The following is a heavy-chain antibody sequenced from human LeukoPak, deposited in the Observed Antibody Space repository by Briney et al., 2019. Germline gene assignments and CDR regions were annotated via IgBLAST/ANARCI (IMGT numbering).Heavy chain of an antibody. V-gene: IGHV4-38-2*01. CDR1: GYSISIGYY. CDR3: ATSYFDY. CDR2: IYHSGST. J-gene: IGHJ4*02. Sequence: SETLSLTCAVSGYSISIGYYWGWIRQPPGKGLEWIGSIYHSGSTYYNPSIKSRVTISVDTSKNQFSLKLSSVTAADTAVYYCATSYFDYWGQGTLVTVSS.